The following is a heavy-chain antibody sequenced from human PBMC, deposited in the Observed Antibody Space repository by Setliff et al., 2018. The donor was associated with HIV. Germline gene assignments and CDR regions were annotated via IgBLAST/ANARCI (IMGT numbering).Heavy chain of an antibody. CDR2: VYPGDSDT. CDR3: ARLPYYVSGGVFDH. Sequence: PGESLKISCQCSGFNFLAHWIGWVRQVPEKGLEWMGIVYPGDSDTRYNPSFEGQVTASADKTITTAYLQLTSLKASDTAMYFCARLPYYVSGGVFDHWGKGTLVTVSS. CDR1: GFNFLAHW. V-gene: IGHV5-51*01. J-gene: IGHJ4*02. D-gene: IGHD3-10*01.